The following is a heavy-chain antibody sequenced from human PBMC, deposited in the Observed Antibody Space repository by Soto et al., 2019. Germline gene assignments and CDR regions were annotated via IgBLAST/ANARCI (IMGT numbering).Heavy chain of an antibody. Sequence: EVQLLESGGDLVQPGGSLRLSCAASGFTFSNYAMSWVRQAPGKGLEWVSLIRVSGGPTNYADSVKGRFTVSRDNSKNMLFLQMNSLRAEDTAVYYCVKDFRGGYDWTHDWGQGTLVTVSS. CDR2: IRVSGGPT. CDR3: VKDFRGGYDWTHD. V-gene: IGHV3-23*01. D-gene: IGHD5-12*01. CDR1: GFTFSNYA. J-gene: IGHJ4*02.